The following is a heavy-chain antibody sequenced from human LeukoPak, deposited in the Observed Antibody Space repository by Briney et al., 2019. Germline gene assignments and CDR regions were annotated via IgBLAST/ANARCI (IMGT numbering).Heavy chain of an antibody. J-gene: IGHJ4*02. CDR3: ASLYGSGSYYPSDN. Sequence: PGGSLRLSCAAFGFSFSTYAMTWVRQAPGKGLEWVSTITNSGGSTYYAGSVKGRFTISRDNSKNSLYLQMNSLRAEDTAVYYCASLYGSGSYYPSDNWGQGILVTVSS. D-gene: IGHD3-10*01. CDR1: GFSFSTYA. CDR2: ITNSGGST. V-gene: IGHV3-23*01.